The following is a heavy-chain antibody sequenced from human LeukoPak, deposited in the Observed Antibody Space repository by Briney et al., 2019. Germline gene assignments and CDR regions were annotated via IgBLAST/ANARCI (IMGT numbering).Heavy chain of an antibody. CDR2: MNPNSGDT. J-gene: IGHJ4*02. D-gene: IGHD1-1*01. CDR1: GYTSTDYL. Sequence: ASVKVSCKVSGYTSTDYLIHWVRQVPGQGLEWMGWMNPNSGDTSYAQRFHDRVMMTRDTSVTTVYLEVTSLTSDGTAVFYCASKAGNFQLRPTFDFWGQGTLLIVSS. CDR3: ASKAGNFQLRPTFDF. V-gene: IGHV1-2*02.